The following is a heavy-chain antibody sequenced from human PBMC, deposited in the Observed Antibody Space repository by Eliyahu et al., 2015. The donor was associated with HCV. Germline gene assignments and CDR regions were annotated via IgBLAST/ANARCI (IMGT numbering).Heavy chain of an antibody. D-gene: IGHD6-13*01. V-gene: IGHV4-59*01. Sequence: QVQLQESGPGLVKPSEXLSLXCSVSGAXITDYYWNWXRQXPGKXLEWIAYMXXSGTTNFNPSLKSRVTMSLDASRSQVSLRLTSVTAADTAVYYCARGYSSSWFDYWGQGTLVTVSS. CDR3: ARGYSSSWFDY. CDR1: GAXITDYY. J-gene: IGHJ4*02. CDR2: MXXSGTT.